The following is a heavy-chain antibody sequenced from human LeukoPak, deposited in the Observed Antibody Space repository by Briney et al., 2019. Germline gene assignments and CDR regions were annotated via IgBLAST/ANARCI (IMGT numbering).Heavy chain of an antibody. CDR2: IWYDGSNK. D-gene: IGHD6-19*01. CDR1: GFTFSSYG. J-gene: IGHJ4*02. Sequence: GSLRLSSAASGFTFSSYGMHWVRQAPGKGLEWVAVIWYDGSNKYYADSVKGRFTISRDNSKNTLYLQMNSLRAEDTAVYYCARGIVRYSSGWYFDYWGQGTLVTVSS. CDR3: ARGIVRYSSGWYFDY. V-gene: IGHV3-33*01.